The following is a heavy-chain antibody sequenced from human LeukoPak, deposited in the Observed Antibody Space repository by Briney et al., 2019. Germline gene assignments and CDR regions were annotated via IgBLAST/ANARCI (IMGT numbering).Heavy chain of an antibody. J-gene: IGHJ6*04. CDR2: INSDGSST. Sequence: GGSLRLSCAASGFTFSSSWMHWVRQAPGKGLVWVSRINSDGSSTSYADSVKGRFTISRDNAKSSLYLQMNSLRAEDTAVYYCAELGITMIGGVWGKGTTVTISS. CDR1: GFTFSSSW. V-gene: IGHV3-74*01. D-gene: IGHD3-10*02. CDR3: AELGITMIGGV.